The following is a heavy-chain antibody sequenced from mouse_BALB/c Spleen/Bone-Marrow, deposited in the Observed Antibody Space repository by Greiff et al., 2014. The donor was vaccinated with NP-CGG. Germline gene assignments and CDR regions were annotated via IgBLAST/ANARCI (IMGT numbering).Heavy chain of an antibody. Sequence: QVQLQQSGAELVRPGASVTLSCKASGYKFTDYEMHWVKQTPVHGLEWIGSIDPETGGTAYNQNFKGKATLTADRSSTTAYMEFRSLTSEDSAVYYCTREGIYFGYDVPMDYWGQGTSVTVSS. J-gene: IGHJ4*01. CDR2: IDPETGGT. CDR1: GYKFTDYE. D-gene: IGHD2-2*01. CDR3: TREGIYFGYDVPMDY. V-gene: IGHV1-15*01.